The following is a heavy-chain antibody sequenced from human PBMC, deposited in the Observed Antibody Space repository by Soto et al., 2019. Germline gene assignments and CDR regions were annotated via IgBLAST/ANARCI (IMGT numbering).Heavy chain of an antibody. J-gene: IGHJ4*02. CDR1: GFTFNNYA. CDR2: ISGSGGST. CDR3: AKDQHSPSSTVPFDY. D-gene: IGHD6-6*01. V-gene: IGHV3-23*01. Sequence: EVQLLESGGGLVQPGGSLRLSCAASGFTFNNYAMNWVRQAPGKGLEWVSAISGSGGSTFYADSVKGRFTISRDNSKNTLYLQMNSLRADDTAVSYWAKDQHSPSSTVPFDYWGQGPLVPVPS.